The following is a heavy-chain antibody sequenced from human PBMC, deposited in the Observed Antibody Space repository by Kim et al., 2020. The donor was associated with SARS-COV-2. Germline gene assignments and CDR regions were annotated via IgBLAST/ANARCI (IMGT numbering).Heavy chain of an antibody. CDR3: AKVNSYGGYDY. Sequence: YDADTVKGALPISRDNSKNSLYLQMNSLGTEDTALYYWAKVNSYGGYDYWGQGTLVTVSS. J-gene: IGHJ4*02. D-gene: IGHD5-18*01. V-gene: IGHV3-43*01.